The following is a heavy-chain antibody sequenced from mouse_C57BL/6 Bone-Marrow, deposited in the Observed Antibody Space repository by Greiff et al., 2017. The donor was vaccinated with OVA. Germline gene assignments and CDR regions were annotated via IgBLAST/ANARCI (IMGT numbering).Heavy chain of an antibody. D-gene: IGHD2-2*01. V-gene: IGHV5-15*01. CDR3: ARHQGLRGFAY. CDR1: GFTFSDYG. CDR2: ISNLAYSI. J-gene: IGHJ3*01. Sequence: DVKLVESGGGLVQPGGSLKLSCAASGFTFSDYGMAWVRQAPRKGPEWVAFISNLAYSIYYADTVTGRFTISRENAKNTLYLEMSSLRSEDTAMYYCARHQGLRGFAYWGQGTLVTVSA.